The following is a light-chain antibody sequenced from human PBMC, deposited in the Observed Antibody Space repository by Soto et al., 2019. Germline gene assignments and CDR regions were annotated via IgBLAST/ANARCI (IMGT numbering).Light chain of an antibody. CDR1: SSDVGGYNS. CDR3: SSYTTTNTYV. Sequence: QLVLTQPASVSGSPGQSITISCTGTSSDVGGYNSVSWYQQEPGKAPKLLIYEVNNRFSGVSNRFSGSKSGNTASLTISGLLTEDEADYYCSSYTTTNTYVFGTGTKLTVL. V-gene: IGLV2-14*01. J-gene: IGLJ1*01. CDR2: EVN.